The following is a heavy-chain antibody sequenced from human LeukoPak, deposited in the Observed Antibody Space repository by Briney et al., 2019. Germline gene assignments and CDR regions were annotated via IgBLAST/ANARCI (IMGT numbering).Heavy chain of an antibody. J-gene: IGHJ4*02. Sequence: ASAKVSCKASGYTFTSYDINWVRQATGQGLEWMGWMNPNSGNTGYAQKFQGRVTMTRNTSISTAYMELSSLRSEDTAVYYCARVSDNVLLWFGELSETGHFDYWGQGTLVTVPS. V-gene: IGHV1-8*01. CDR2: MNPNSGNT. CDR1: GYTFTSYD. CDR3: ARVSDNVLLWFGELSETGHFDY. D-gene: IGHD3-10*01.